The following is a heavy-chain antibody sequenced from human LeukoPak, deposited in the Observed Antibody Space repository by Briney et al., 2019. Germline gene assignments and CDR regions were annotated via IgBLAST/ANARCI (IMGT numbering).Heavy chain of an antibody. V-gene: IGHV3-23*01. Sequence: PGGSLRLSCAASGFTFSNYAMSWVRQAPGKGLEWVSTIGGSVGSTYYADSVKGRFTISRDNSKNKLYLQMNSLRAEDRAVYYCARALSYCGGDCYFDYWGQGTLVTVSS. CDR3: ARALSYCGGDCYFDY. CDR2: IGGSVGST. CDR1: GFTFSNYA. J-gene: IGHJ4*02. D-gene: IGHD2-21*01.